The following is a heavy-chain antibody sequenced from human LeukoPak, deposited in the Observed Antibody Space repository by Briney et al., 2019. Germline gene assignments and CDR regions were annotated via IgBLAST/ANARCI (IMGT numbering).Heavy chain of an antibody. Sequence: SQTLSLTCSVSGGSISSGDYFWTWIRQPPGKGLEYIGYIYYSGTTYYNPSLKSRITMSVDMSANQFSLRLTSVSAADTAVYYCTRAYWIGFHFDSWGRGILVSVSS. CDR1: GGSISSGDYF. CDR2: IYYSGTT. V-gene: IGHV4-30-4*01. CDR3: TRAYWIGFHFDS. D-gene: IGHD3-3*01. J-gene: IGHJ4*02.